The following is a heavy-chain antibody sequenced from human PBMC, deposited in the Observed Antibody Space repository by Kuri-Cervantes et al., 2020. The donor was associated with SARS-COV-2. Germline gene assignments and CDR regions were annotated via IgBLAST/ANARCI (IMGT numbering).Heavy chain of an antibody. CDR1: GFTFSSYG. CDR2: IRYDGSNK. D-gene: IGHD3-3*01. V-gene: IGHV3-30*02. J-gene: IGHJ4*02. Sequence: GESLKISCAASGFTFSSYGMHWVRQAPGKGLEWVAFIRYDGSNKYYADSVKGRFTISRDNSKNTLYLQMNSLRAEDTAVYYCVTRYDFWSGYSRGRFDYWGQGTLVTVSS. CDR3: VTRYDFWSGYSRGRFDY.